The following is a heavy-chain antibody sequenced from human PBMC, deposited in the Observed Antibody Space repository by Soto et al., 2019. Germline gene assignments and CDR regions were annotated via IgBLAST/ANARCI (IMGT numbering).Heavy chain of an antibody. CDR3: SRGTYIAAARTTAFDY. Sequence: QVQLQESGQGLVKPSETLSLTCTVSGGSVTSADSYWSWIRQPPGKGLEWIGYVYYSGSTHYNPSLESRVTISLDTSKSQFSLKLTSVAAADTALYYCSRGTYIAAARTTAFDYWGQGTLVTVSS. CDR2: VYYSGST. J-gene: IGHJ4*02. CDR1: GGSVTSADSY. D-gene: IGHD6-13*01. V-gene: IGHV4-61*08.